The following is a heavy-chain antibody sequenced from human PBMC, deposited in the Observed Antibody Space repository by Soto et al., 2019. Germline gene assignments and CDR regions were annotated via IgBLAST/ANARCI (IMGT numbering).Heavy chain of an antibody. CDR2: ISSSSSYI. CDR3: AREDTGTTSYFAY. Sequence: GGSLRLSCAASGFTFSSYSMNWVRQAPGKGLEWVSSISSSSSYIYYADSVKGRFTISRDNAKNSLYLQMNSLRAEDTAVYYCAREDTGTTSYFAYWGQGTLVTVSS. D-gene: IGHD1-7*01. V-gene: IGHV3-21*01. J-gene: IGHJ4*02. CDR1: GFTFSSYS.